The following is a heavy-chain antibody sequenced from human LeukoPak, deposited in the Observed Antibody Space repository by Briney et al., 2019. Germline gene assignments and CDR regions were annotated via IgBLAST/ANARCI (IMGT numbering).Heavy chain of an antibody. CDR1: GGSISSGGYY. J-gene: IGHJ6*03. D-gene: IGHD2-15*01. V-gene: IGHV4-31*03. Sequence: PSQTLSLTCTVSGGSISSGGYYWSWIRQHPGKGLEWIGYIYYSGSTYYNPSLKSRVTISVDTSKNQFSLKLSSVTAADTAVYYCARESRENDKPAATPYYYYYMDVWGKGTTVTVSS. CDR2: IYYSGST. CDR3: ARESRENDKPAATPYYYYYMDV.